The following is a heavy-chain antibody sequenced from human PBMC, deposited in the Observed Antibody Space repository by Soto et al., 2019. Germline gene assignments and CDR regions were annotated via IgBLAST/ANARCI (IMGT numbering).Heavy chain of an antibody. Sequence: QVQLQESGPGLVKPSHNLSLTCSVSGGSITSGGHYWSWVRQHPGKGLEWIGYIYYSGSTYYNPSLKRRLIISVDTSKNQFSLEPSSVTAADTAVYYCARVYCTNGVCYAGSDFYFDSWGQGSLVTVSS. CDR3: ARVYCTNGVCYAGSDFYFDS. CDR1: GGSITSGGHY. V-gene: IGHV4-31*03. CDR2: IYYSGST. D-gene: IGHD2-8*01. J-gene: IGHJ4*02.